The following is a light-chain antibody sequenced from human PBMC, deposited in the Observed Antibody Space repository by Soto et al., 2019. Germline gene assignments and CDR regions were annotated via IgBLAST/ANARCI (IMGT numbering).Light chain of an antibody. CDR2: KVS. CDR1: QTISSW. CDR3: QHYNSYSEA. J-gene: IGKJ1*01. V-gene: IGKV1-5*03. Sequence: DIQMTQNPSTLSGSVRNKVTITCRASQTISSWLAWYQEKPGKGPKLLIYKVSTLKSGVPSRFSGSGSGTEFTLTISSLQPDDFATYYCQHYNSYSEAFGQGTKV.